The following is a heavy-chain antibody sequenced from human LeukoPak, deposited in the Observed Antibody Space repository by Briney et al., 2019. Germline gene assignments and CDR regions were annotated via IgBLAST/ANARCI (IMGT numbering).Heavy chain of an antibody. D-gene: IGHD3-9*01. J-gene: IGHJ4*02. CDR1: GFASSLYG. CDR2: IWNDGTDK. V-gene: IGHV3-33*06. CDR3: AKDSQRLFNFSIPLQA. Sequence: GGSLRLSCATSGFASSLYGMHWVRQAPGKGLGWVAVIWNDGTDKYSGDTVKGRFTISRDNSKNTAYLQMNSLRDQNTVVSYFAKDSQRLFNFSIPLQAWREETLLSLPS.